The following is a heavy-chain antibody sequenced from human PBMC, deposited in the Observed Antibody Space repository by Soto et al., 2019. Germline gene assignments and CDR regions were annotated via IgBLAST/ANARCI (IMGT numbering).Heavy chain of an antibody. V-gene: IGHV4-59*01. J-gene: IGHJ3*02. CDR2: TYNSGST. CDR3: ARDAFDI. Sequence: SETLSLACTVSGGSIRTSYWSWIRQPPGKGLEWIGYTYNSGSTNYNPSLKSRVTISVDTSKNQFSLHLSSVTAADTAVYYCARDAFDIWGQGTMVT. CDR1: GGSIRTSY.